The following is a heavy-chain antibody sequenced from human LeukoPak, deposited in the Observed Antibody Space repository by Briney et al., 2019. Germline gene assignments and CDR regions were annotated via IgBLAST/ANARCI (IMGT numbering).Heavy chain of an antibody. CDR1: GDSVSSKSVA. J-gene: IGHJ4*02. D-gene: IGHD6-19*01. CDR2: TYYRSKWYN. CDR3: ASQVFVAGTAMGHYPFDY. V-gene: IGHV6-1*01. Sequence: SQTLSLTCAISGDSVSSKSVAWNWIRQSPSRGLEWLGRTYYRSKWYNDYAVSVKSRITINPGTSKNQFSLHLNSVTPEDTAVYYCASQVFVAGTAMGHYPFDYWGQGTLVTVSS.